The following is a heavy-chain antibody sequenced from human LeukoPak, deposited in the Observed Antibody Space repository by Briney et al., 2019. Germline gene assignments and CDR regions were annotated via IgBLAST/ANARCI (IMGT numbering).Heavy chain of an antibody. D-gene: IGHD2-15*01. CDR3: ARAVVVAAASYYFGY. J-gene: IGHJ4*02. CDR2: ISYDGSNK. V-gene: IGHV3-30*04. Sequence: PGRSLRLSCAASGCTFSSYAMHWVRQAPGKGLEGVAVISYDGSNKYYADSVRGRFTISRDNSKNTLYLQMNSLRAEDTAVYYCARAVVVAAASYYFGYWGQGTLVTVSS. CDR1: GCTFSSYA.